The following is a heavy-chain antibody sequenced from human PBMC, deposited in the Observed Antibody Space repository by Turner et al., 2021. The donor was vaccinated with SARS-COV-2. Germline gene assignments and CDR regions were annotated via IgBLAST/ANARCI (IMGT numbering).Heavy chain of an antibody. D-gene: IGHD4-4*01. J-gene: IGHJ4*02. CDR1: GFPFSSYG. CDR2: TSDDGSNK. CDR3: AKQQGLYSNPMYYCDY. Sequence: QVPLVESGGGVVQPVRSLRLCCAASGFPFSSYGMRWVRHAPGKGLEWVAVTSDDGSNKYYAVSVKGRFTIYRDNSKHTLYLQMNSMRAEDTAVYYCAKQQGLYSNPMYYCDYWGQGTLVTVSS. V-gene: IGHV3-30*18.